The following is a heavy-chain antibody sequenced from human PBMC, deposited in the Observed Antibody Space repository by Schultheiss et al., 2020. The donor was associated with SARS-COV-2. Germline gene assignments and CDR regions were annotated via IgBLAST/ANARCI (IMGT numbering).Heavy chain of an antibody. CDR3: ARGSHGDSHDY. CDR1: GYTFISYG. Sequence: ASVKVSCKASGYTFISYGISWVRQAPGQGLEWMGWISPHNGNTDYAQNLQCRVTMTTDTSTSTAYMELRCLSSYDTAVYYCARGSHGDSHDYWGQGTLVTVAS. D-gene: IGHD4-17*01. V-gene: IGHV1-18*01. CDR2: ISPHNGNT. J-gene: IGHJ4*02.